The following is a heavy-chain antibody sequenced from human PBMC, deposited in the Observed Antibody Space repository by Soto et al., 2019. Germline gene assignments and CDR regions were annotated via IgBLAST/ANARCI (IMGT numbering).Heavy chain of an antibody. D-gene: IGHD6-19*01. CDR1: GFTFSSYA. CDR2: ISGSGGST. Sequence: EVQLLESGGGLVQPGGSLRLSCAASGFTFSSYAMRWVRQAPGKGLEWVSVISGSGGSTYYADSVKGRFTISRDNSKNTLYLQRSSVRAEDTAVYYCAGRTSGWYLDYWGQGTVVTVSP. J-gene: IGHJ4*02. CDR3: AGRTSGWYLDY. V-gene: IGHV3-23*01.